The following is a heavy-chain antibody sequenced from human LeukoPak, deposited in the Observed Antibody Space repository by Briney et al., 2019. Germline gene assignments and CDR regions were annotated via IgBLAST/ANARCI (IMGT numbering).Heavy chain of an antibody. J-gene: IGHJ5*02. CDR1: GYALTNCD. CDR3: ARDQDIVVVVAALRQREMGGFDP. CDR2: VNPKSGNT. V-gene: IGHV1-8*01. Sequence: ASVKVSCKASGYALTNCDFYWVWQGTGQGPGWMGWVNPKSGNTGYAQKFQGRITMTRNTSISTANMELSTLTSDDTAVYYCARDQDIVVVVAALRQREMGGFDPWGQGTLVTVSS. D-gene: IGHD2-15*01.